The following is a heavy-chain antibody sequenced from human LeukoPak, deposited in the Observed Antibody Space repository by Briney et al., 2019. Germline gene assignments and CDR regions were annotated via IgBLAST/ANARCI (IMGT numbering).Heavy chain of an antibody. V-gene: IGHV1-2*02. J-gene: IGHJ1*01. CDR3: ARLFYDSSGYYYDYFQH. CDR2: INPNSGGT. D-gene: IGHD3-22*01. Sequence: ASVKVSCKTSGYSFADYYIHWVRQAPGQGLEWMGWINPNSGGTNYAQKFQGRVTMTRDTSISTAYMELSRLRSDDTAVYYCARLFYDSSGYYYDYFQHWGQGTLVTVSS. CDR1: GYSFADYY.